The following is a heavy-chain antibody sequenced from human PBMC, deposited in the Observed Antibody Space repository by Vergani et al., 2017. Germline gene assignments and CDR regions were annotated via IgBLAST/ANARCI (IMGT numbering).Heavy chain of an antibody. V-gene: IGHV1-2*02. J-gene: IGHJ6*02. D-gene: IGHD5-12*01. CDR3: AKDRFGKVATRRGFYGMGV. CDR2: INPNSGCT. Sequence: QVQLVQSGAEVKKPGASVKVSCKASGYTFTSYAMHWVRPAPGQGSEWMGWINPNSGCTNYAQKFQGRVTLTRDTSISTAYMELSRLRSEDTAVYYRAKDRFGKVATRRGFYGMGVWGQGITVTVSS. CDR1: GYTFTSYA.